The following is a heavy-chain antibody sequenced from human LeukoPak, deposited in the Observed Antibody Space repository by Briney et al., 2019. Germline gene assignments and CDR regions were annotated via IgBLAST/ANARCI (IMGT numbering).Heavy chain of an antibody. Sequence: GGSLRPSCAASGFTFSSYSMTWVRQAPGKGLEWVSSISSSSSYIYYADSVKGRFTISRDNAKNSLYLQMNSLRAEDTAVYYCARDGYSSSWYYFDYWGQGTLVTVSS. J-gene: IGHJ4*02. V-gene: IGHV3-21*01. D-gene: IGHD6-13*01. CDR2: ISSSSSYI. CDR3: ARDGYSSSWYYFDY. CDR1: GFTFSSYS.